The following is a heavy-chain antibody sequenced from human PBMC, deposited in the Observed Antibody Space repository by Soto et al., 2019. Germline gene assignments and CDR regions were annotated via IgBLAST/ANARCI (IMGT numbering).Heavy chain of an antibody. CDR2: ISSTTNYI. CDR1: GFTFTRYS. CDR3: ARESEDLTSNFDY. Sequence: GGSLRLSCAASGFTFTRYSMNWVRQAPGKGLEWVSSISSTTNYIYYGDSMRGRFTISRDNAKNSLYLEMNSLRAEDTAVYYCARESEDLTSNFDYWGQGTLVTVSS. J-gene: IGHJ4*02. V-gene: IGHV3-21*06.